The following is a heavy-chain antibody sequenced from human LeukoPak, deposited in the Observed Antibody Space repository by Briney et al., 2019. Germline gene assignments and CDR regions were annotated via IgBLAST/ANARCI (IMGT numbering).Heavy chain of an antibody. V-gene: IGHV4-39*01. CDR3: ARHVTADNWFDP. CDR2: ISDSGTI. Sequence: SETLSLTCTVSGGSISRNSYSWGWIRQPPGKGLEWIGSISDSGTIHYNPSLKSRVTILVDTSKKQVSLKVNAVTAADTAVYCCARHVTADNWFDPWGQGTLVTVSS. J-gene: IGHJ5*02. CDR1: GGSISRNSYS.